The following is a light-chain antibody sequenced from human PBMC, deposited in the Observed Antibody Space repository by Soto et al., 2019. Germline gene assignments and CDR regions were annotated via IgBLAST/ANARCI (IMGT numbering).Light chain of an antibody. CDR3: CSYAGRNTWV. CDR1: SSDVGGYNL. J-gene: IGLJ3*02. V-gene: IGLV2-23*01. CDR2: EGG. Sequence: QSALTQPASVSGSPGQSITLSCTGTSSDVGGYNLVSWYQQHPGKAPKLMIYEGGKRPSGVSNRFSGSQSGNTASLTISGLQAEDEADYHCCSYAGRNTWVFGGGTKVTVL.